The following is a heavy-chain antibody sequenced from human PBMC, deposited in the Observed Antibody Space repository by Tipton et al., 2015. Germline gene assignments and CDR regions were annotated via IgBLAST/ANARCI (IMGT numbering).Heavy chain of an antibody. Sequence: SLRLSCAASGFTFSDYYMSWIRQAPGKRLEWVSYISSSGSTIYYADSVKGRFTISRDNAKNSLYLQMNSLRAEDTAVYYCAGDSTGYYYYGMDVWGQGTTVTVSS. D-gene: IGHD1-14*01. CDR2: ISSSGSTI. V-gene: IGHV3-11*01. CDR1: GFTFSDYY. J-gene: IGHJ6*02. CDR3: AGDSTGYYYYGMDV.